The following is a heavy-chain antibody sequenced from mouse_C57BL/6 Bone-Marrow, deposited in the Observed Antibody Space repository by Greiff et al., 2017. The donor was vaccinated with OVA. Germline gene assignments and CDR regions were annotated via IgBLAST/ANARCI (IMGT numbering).Heavy chain of an antibody. J-gene: IGHJ3*01. CDR3: ARKGDSSGYVAWFAY. Sequence: VQLQQSGAELARPGASVKLSCKASGYTFTSYGISWVKQRTGQGLEWIGEIYPRSGNTYYNEKFKGKATLTADKSSSTAYMELRSLTSEDSAVYFCARKGDSSGYVAWFAYWGQGTLVTVSA. CDR2: IYPRSGNT. V-gene: IGHV1-81*01. CDR1: GYTFTSYG. D-gene: IGHD3-2*02.